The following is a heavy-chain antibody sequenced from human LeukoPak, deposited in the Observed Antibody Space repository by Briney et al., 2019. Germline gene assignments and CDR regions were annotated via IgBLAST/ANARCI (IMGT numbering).Heavy chain of an antibody. D-gene: IGHD2-15*01. Sequence: AASVKVSCKGSGYTFTNYAVHWVRQAPGQRLGWLGWINPGNGDTKYSQNFQGRVTVTSDTSAATAYVELNSLTSEDTAVYYCARERWHCRVNCYSVYYYALDVWGQGTTVTVSS. CDR2: INPGNGDT. J-gene: IGHJ6*02. CDR3: ARERWHCRVNCYSVYYYALDV. V-gene: IGHV1-3*01. CDR1: GYTFTNYA.